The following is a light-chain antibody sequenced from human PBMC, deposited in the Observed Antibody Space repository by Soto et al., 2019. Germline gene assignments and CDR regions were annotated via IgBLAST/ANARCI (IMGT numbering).Light chain of an antibody. J-gene: IGLJ2*01. Sequence: QSVLTQPASVSGSPGQSITISCTGTSSDVGGYNYVSWYQQHPGKAPKLMIYEVRNRPSGISNRFSGSKSSYTASLTISGLQAEDEADYYCSSYTSAGTLVFGGGTQLTVL. CDR2: EVR. V-gene: IGLV2-14*01. CDR3: SSYTSAGTLV. CDR1: SSDVGGYNY.